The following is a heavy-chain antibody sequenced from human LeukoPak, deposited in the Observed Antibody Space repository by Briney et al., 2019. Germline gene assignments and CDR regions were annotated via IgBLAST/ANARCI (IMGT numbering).Heavy chain of an antibody. Sequence: ASVKVSCTASGYTFTSYYMHWVRQAPGQGLEWMGRINPDSGGTNYAQKFQGRVTMTRDTSISTAYMELSRLRSDDTAVYYCARDRFRLRYFVWLLFYWGQGTLVTVSS. D-gene: IGHD3-9*01. CDR1: GYTFTSYY. V-gene: IGHV1-2*06. CDR3: ARDRFRLRYFVWLLFY. J-gene: IGHJ4*02. CDR2: INPDSGGT.